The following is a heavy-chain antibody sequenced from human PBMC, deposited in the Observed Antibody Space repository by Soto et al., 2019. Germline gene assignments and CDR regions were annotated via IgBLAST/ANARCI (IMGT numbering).Heavy chain of an antibody. D-gene: IGHD3-22*01. CDR2: INDSGGST. CDR1: GFTFSSYA. CDR3: AKDGSSGYRYYFEY. Sequence: GGSLRLSCAASGFTFSSYAMSWVRQAPGKGLEWVSVINDSGGSTYYADSVNGRFTISRDNSKNTLYLQMNSLRAEDTAVYYCAKDGSSGYRYYFEYWGQGTLVTVSS. J-gene: IGHJ4*02. V-gene: IGHV3-23*01.